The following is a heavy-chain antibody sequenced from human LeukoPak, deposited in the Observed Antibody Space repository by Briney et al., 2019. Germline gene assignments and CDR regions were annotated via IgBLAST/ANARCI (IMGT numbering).Heavy chain of an antibody. V-gene: IGHV3-21*01. CDR2: ISSSSSYI. CDR3: ARGTVTGYFDY. J-gene: IGHJ4*02. Sequence: GGSLRLSCAASGFGLSSYEMNWVRQAPGKGLEWVSSISSSSSYIYYADSVKGRFTISRDNAKNSLYLQMNSLRAEDTAVYYCARGTVTGYFDYWGQGTLVTVSS. D-gene: IGHD4-17*01. CDR1: GFGLSSYE.